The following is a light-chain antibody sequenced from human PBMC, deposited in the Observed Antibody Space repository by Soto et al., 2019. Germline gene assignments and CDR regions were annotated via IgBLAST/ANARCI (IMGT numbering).Light chain of an antibody. Sequence: DIQMTQSPSTLSASVGDRVTITCRASQNIDRWLAWYQQKPGKAPNLLIYGASSLESGVPSRFSGSGSGTEFTLTISSLRPDDFATYYRQHYNSYPWTFGQGTKVEIK. CDR3: QHYNSYPWT. CDR2: GAS. J-gene: IGKJ1*01. CDR1: QNIDRW. V-gene: IGKV1-5*03.